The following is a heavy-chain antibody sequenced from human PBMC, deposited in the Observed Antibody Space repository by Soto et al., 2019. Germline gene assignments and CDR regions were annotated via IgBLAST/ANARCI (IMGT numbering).Heavy chain of an antibody. Sequence: SETLSLTCTVSGGSISSGYYYWSWIRQPPGKSLERIGYIYYSGSTYYNPSLKSRVTISVDTSKNQFSLKLSSVTAADTAVYYCARAIRTYYYDSSVIIQGWYFDLWGRGTLVTSPQ. V-gene: IGHV4-30-4*01. CDR3: ARAIRTYYYDSSVIIQGWYFDL. CDR1: GGSISSGYYY. CDR2: IYYSGST. D-gene: IGHD3-22*01. J-gene: IGHJ2*01.